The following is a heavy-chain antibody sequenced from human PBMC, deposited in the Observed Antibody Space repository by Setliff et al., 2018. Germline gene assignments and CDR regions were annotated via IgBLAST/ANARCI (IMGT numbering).Heavy chain of an antibody. J-gene: IGHJ5*02. CDR2: IYTSWST. D-gene: IGHD3-22*01. Sequence: SETLSLTCTVSGGSVGSDYNYWSWIRQPAGKGLEWIGQIYTSWSTKYKPSLKSRVTMSVDTSKNHVSLKLSSVTAADTAVYYCARAHTWSLPNDNSGYPGWFDPWGQGTLVTVSS. CDR3: ARAHTWSLPNDNSGYPGWFDP. V-gene: IGHV4-61*09. CDR1: GGSVGSDYNY.